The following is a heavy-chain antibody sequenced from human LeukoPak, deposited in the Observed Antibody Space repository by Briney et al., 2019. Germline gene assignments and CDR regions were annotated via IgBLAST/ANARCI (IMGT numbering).Heavy chain of an antibody. V-gene: IGHV3-23*01. J-gene: IGHJ4*02. Sequence: AGGSLRLSCAASGFTFSSYAMSWVRQAPGKGLEWVSAISGSGGSTYYADSVKGRFTISRDNSKNTLYLQMNSLRVEDTAVYYCAKDSAVVMPFDYWGQGTLVTVSS. CDR2: ISGSGGST. CDR1: GFTFSSYA. CDR3: AKDSAVVMPFDY. D-gene: IGHD4-23*01.